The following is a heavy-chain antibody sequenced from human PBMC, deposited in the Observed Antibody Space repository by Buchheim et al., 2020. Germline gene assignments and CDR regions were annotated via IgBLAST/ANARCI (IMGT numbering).Heavy chain of an antibody. D-gene: IGHD3-3*01. CDR3: AKASPALRFLEWSHWYMDV. Sequence: EVQLLESGGGLVQPGGSLRLSCAASGFTFSSYAMSWVRQAPGKGLEWVSAISGSGGSTYYADSVKGRFTIYRGNSKNKLYLQMNSLRAEDTAVYYCAKASPALRFLEWSHWYMDVWGKGTT. V-gene: IGHV3-23*01. CDR1: GFTFSSYA. CDR2: ISGSGGST. J-gene: IGHJ6*03.